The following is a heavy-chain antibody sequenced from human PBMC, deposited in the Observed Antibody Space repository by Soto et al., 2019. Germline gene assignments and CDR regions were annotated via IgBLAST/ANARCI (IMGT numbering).Heavy chain of an antibody. CDR1: GFTFRSFA. Sequence: PGGSLRLSCAASGFTFRSFAMNWVRQAPGKGLEWVSTISSNSACIYYTDALRGRFTISRDNAKNSLHLQMNSLRAEDTAVYYCTRHASRDSSARGWFEPWGPGPLVTVSS. J-gene: IGHJ5*02. D-gene: IGHD6-13*01. CDR3: TRHASRDSSARGWFEP. CDR2: ISSNSACI. V-gene: IGHV3-21*01.